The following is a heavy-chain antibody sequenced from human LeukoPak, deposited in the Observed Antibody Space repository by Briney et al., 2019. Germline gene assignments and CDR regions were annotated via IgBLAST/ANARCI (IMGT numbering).Heavy chain of an antibody. CDR1: GLTFSGYS. V-gene: IGHV3-30*18. Sequence: QPGRSLRLSCAAFGLTFSGYSMHWVRQAPGKRLEWVAGISYNGSTKYYADSVKGRFTISRDNSKNTLYLQMNSLRAEDTAVYYCAKGGWFGELSPDAFDIWGQGTMVTVSS. CDR3: AKGGWFGELSPDAFDI. CDR2: ISYNGSTK. J-gene: IGHJ3*02. D-gene: IGHD3-10*01.